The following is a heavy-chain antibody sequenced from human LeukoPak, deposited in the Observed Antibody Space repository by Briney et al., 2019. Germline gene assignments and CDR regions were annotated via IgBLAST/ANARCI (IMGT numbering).Heavy chain of an antibody. CDR2: ICNSGST. D-gene: IGHD2-8*01. V-gene: IGHV4-31*03. CDR1: GGSISSGGYY. Sequence: SQTLSLTCTVSGGSISSGGYYWNWIRQHPGKGLEWIGYICNSGSTYYNPSLKSRSTISLDTSKNQISLKLSSVIAADTAVYYCARGYCTNGVCSSDYFDYWGQGTLVTVSS. CDR3: ARGYCTNGVCSSDYFDY. J-gene: IGHJ4*02.